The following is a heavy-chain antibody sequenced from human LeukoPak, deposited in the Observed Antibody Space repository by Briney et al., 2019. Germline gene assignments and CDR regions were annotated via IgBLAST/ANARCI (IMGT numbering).Heavy chain of an antibody. D-gene: IGHD1-7*01. V-gene: IGHV3-66*02. J-gene: IGHJ4*02. CDR2: IYSGGST. CDR1: GFTVSSNY. CDR3: AREGGYWNYYFDY. Sequence: GGSLRLSCAASGFTVSSNYMSWVRQAPGQGLEWVSVIYSGGSTYYADSVNGRFTISRDNSKNTLYLQMNSLRAEDTAVYYCAREGGYWNYYFDYWGQGTLVTVSS.